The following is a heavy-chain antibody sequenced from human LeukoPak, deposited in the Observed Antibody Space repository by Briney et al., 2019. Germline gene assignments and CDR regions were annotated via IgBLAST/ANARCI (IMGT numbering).Heavy chain of an antibody. CDR1: GGSFSGYY. CDR2: INHSGST. V-gene: IGHV4-34*01. J-gene: IGHJ5*02. Sequence: SETLSLTCAVYGGSFSGYYWSWIRQPPGKGLEWIGEINHSGSTNYNPSLKSRVTISVDTSKNQFSLKLSSVTAADTAVYYCARGGTMVRGVIKVFYPRNQNWFDPWGQGTLVTVSS. CDR3: ARGGTMVRGVIKVFYPRNQNWFDP. D-gene: IGHD3-10*01.